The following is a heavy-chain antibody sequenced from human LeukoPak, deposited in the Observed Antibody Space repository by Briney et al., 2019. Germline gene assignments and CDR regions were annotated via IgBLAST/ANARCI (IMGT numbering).Heavy chain of an antibody. D-gene: IGHD4-23*01. CDR3: ARVDDYGGNSVGY. CDR2: MNPRGGST. CDR1: GYSFTTYY. Sequence: GASVKVSCKASGYSFTTYYMHWMRQAPGQGLEWMGTMNPRGGSTNYAQKFQGRVTMIRDPSTSTVYMELSSLRFKDTAVYYCARVDDYGGNSVGYWGQGTLVTVSS. V-gene: IGHV1-46*01. J-gene: IGHJ4*02.